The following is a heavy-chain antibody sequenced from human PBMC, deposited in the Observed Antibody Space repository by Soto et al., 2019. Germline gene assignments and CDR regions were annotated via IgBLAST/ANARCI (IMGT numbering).Heavy chain of an antibody. V-gene: IGHV4-59*01. CDR2: IYDSGSP. CDR1: GGSISVYY. CDR3: ARGVGSSPPRY. D-gene: IGHD1-26*01. Sequence: SETLSLTCTISGGSISVYYWSWIRQPPGQALEWIGYIYDSGSPYYNPSLRSRVIISADTSKNQISLKLTPATAGDTAVYYCARGVGSSPPRYWGRGTLVTVSS. J-gene: IGHJ4*02.